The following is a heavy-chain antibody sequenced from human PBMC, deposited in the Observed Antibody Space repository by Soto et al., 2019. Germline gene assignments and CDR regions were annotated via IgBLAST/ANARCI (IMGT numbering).Heavy chain of an antibody. V-gene: IGHV4-31*03. J-gene: IGHJ4*02. CDR1: GGSISSGGYY. Sequence: PSETLSLTCTVSGGSISSGGYYWSWIRQHPGKGLEWIGYIYYSGSTYYNPSLKSRVTISVDTSKNQFSLKLSSVTAADTAVYYCARVPLKYYYDSSGYSGDYWGQGALVTVSS. CDR2: IYYSGST. D-gene: IGHD3-22*01. CDR3: ARVPLKYYYDSSGYSGDY.